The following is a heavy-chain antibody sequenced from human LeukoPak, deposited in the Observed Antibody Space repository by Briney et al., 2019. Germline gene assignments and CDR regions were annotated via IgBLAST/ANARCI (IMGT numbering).Heavy chain of an antibody. CDR3: AKGITIFGPPWGTFDY. CDR1: GFTFSSYA. J-gene: IGHJ4*02. V-gene: IGHV3-23*01. CDR2: ISGSGGST. Sequence: GGSLRLSCAASGFTFSSYAMSWVRQAPGKGLEWVSAISGSGGSTYYADSVKGRFTISRDNSKNTLHLQMNSLRAEDTAVYYCAKGITIFGPPWGTFDYWGQGTLVTVSS. D-gene: IGHD3-3*01.